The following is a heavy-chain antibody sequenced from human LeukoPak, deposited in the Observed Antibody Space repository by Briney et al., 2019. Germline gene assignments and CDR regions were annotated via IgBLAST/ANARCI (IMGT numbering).Heavy chain of an antibody. V-gene: IGHV3-33*01. CDR1: GFTFSSYG. Sequence: GRSLRLSCAASGFTFSSYGMHWVRQAPGKGLEWVAVIWYDGSNKYYADSVRGRFTVSRDNSKNTLYLQMNSLRAEDTAVYYCARGSTWLDVWGQGTTVTVSS. J-gene: IGHJ6*02. D-gene: IGHD2-8*01. CDR2: IWYDGSNK. CDR3: ARGSTWLDV.